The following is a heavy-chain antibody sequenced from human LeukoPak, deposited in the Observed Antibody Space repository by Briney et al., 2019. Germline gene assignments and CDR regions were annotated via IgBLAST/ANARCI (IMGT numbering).Heavy chain of an antibody. CDR2: IRSKAYGETA. Sequence: GGSLRLSCTASGFTFGDYVMSWIRQAPGKGLEWVGFIRSKAYGETADYATSVKGRFTISRDDSKAIAYLQMNSLKTEDTAVYHCTRDRGAYNLYDYWGQGTLVTVSS. CDR1: GFTFGDYV. CDR3: TRDRGAYNLYDY. D-gene: IGHD1-1*01. V-gene: IGHV3-49*03. J-gene: IGHJ4*02.